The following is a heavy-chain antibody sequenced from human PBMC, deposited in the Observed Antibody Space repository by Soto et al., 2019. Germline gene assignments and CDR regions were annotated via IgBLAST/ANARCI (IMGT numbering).Heavy chain of an antibody. CDR1: GFTFSSYA. D-gene: IGHD6-19*01. J-gene: IGHJ4*02. CDR2: ISSNGGST. CDR3: VKTSETEQWLVLFDY. V-gene: IGHV3-64D*08. Sequence: GGSLRLSCSASGFTFSSYAMHWVRQAPGKGLEYVSAISSNGGSTYYADSVKGRFTISRDNSKNTLYLQMSSLRAEDTAVYYCVKTSETEQWLVLFDYWGQGTLVTVSS.